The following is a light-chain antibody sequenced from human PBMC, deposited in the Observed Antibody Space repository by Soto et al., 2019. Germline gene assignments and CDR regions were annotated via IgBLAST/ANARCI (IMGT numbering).Light chain of an antibody. Sequence: QSALTQPASVSGSPGQSITISCTGTSSDVGGYNYVSWYQQHPGKAPKLLIYEVTYRPSGISSRFSGSKSGKTAALTISGLQAEDEADYYCSSFTTSTTWVFGGGTQLTVL. V-gene: IGLV2-14*03. CDR1: SSDVGGYNY. J-gene: IGLJ3*02. CDR2: EVT. CDR3: SSFTTSTTWV.